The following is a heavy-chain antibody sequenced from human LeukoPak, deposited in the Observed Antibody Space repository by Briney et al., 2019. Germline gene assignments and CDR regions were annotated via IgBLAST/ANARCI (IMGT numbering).Heavy chain of an antibody. V-gene: IGHV3-48*03. J-gene: IGHJ5*02. D-gene: IGHD4-17*01. CDR2: ISSSGSTI. Sequence: PGGSLRLSCAASGFTFSSYEMNWVRQAPGKGLEWVSYISSSGSTIYYADSVKGRFTISRDNAKNSLYLQMNSLRAEDTAVYYCAREYEDYGEANWFDPWGQGTLVTVSS. CDR3: AREYEDYGEANWFDP. CDR1: GFTFSSYE.